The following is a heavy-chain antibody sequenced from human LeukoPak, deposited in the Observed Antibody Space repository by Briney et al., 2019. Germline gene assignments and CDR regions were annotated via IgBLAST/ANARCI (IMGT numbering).Heavy chain of an antibody. D-gene: IGHD2-21*02. CDR1: GYTFTSYD. Sequence: ASVKVSCKASGYTFTSYDINWVRQATGQGREWMGWMNPNSGNTGYAQKFQGRVTMTRNTSISTAYMELSSLRSEDTAVYYCARGAAYCGDDCYSTWGQGTLVTVSS. V-gene: IGHV1-8*01. J-gene: IGHJ5*02. CDR3: ARGAAYCGDDCYST. CDR2: MNPNSGNT.